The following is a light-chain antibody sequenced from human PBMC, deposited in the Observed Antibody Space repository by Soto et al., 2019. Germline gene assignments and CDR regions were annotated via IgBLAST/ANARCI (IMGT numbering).Light chain of an antibody. CDR3: SLYSSSSTLI. Sequence: QSVLTQPASVSGSPGQSITISCTGTSSDIGSYCSVSWYQHHPGEAPKLIIYDVSNRLSGVSNRFSGSKSGNTASLTISGLQAEDEADYYCSLYSSSSTLIFGGGTKLTVL. V-gene: IGLV2-14*03. CDR1: SSDIGSYCS. CDR2: DVS. J-gene: IGLJ2*01.